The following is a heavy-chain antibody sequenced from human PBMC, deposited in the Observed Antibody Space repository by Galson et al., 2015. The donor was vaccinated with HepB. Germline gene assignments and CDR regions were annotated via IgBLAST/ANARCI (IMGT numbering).Heavy chain of an antibody. V-gene: IGHV3-33*01. J-gene: IGHJ5*02. CDR2: IWYDGSNK. CDR1: GYTFSSYG. D-gene: IGHD3-22*01. CDR3: ASGTYYYDSSGAGPGWFDP. Sequence: SLRLSCAASGYTFSSYGMHWVRQAPGKGLEWVAVIWYDGSNKYYADSVKGRFTISRDNSKNTLYLQMNSLRAEDTAVYYCASGTYYYDSSGAGPGWFDPWGQGTLVTVSS.